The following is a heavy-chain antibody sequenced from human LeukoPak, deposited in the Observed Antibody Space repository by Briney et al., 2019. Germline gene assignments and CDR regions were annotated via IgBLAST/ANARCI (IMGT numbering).Heavy chain of an antibody. V-gene: IGHV3-7*01. CDR1: GFTFSSYW. Sequence: GGSLRLSCAASGFTFSSYWMSWVRQAPGKGLEWVANIKEDGSEKYYVDSVKGRFTISRDNAKNSVYLQMNSLRAEDTAVYYCARRYQLLNRYYYYYYMDVWGKGTTVTISS. CDR3: ARRYQLLNRYYYYYYMDV. CDR2: IKEDGSEK. J-gene: IGHJ6*03. D-gene: IGHD2-2*02.